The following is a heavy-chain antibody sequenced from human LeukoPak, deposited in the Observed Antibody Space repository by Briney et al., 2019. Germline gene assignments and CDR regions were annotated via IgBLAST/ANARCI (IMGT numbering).Heavy chain of an antibody. Sequence: GGSLRLSCAASGFTFSSYGMHWVRQAPGKGLEWVAFIRYDGSNKYYADSVKGRFTISRDNSKNTLYLQMNSLRAEDTAVYYCAKDSAPIVVVPAAIFDYWGQGTLVTVSP. CDR3: AKDSAPIVVVPAAIFDY. D-gene: IGHD2-2*02. CDR2: IRYDGSNK. CDR1: GFTFSSYG. V-gene: IGHV3-30*02. J-gene: IGHJ4*02.